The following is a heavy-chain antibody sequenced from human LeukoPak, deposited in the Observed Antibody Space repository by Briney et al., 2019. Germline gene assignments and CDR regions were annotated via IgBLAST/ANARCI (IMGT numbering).Heavy chain of an antibody. D-gene: IGHD3-10*01. CDR2: IYYSVST. J-gene: IGHJ5*02. Sequence: PSETLSLTCTVSGGSISSSSYYWGLIRQPPGKGLEWIGSIYYSVSTYYNPSLKSRVTISVDTAKNQFSLKLSSVAAADTAVYYCARGTKRIMVRGVIMWFDPWGQGTLVTVSS. V-gene: IGHV4-39*01. CDR1: GGSISSSSYY. CDR3: ARGTKRIMVRGVIMWFDP.